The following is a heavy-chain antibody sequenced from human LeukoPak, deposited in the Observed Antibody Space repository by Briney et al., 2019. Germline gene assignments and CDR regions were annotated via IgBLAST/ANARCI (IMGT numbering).Heavy chain of an antibody. Sequence: GGSLRLSCTASGFTFGDYAMSWFRQAPGKGLEWVSAISGSGGSTYYADSVKGRFTISRDNSKNTLYLQMNSLRAEDTAVYYCVGASRSSYYYYMDVRGKGTTVTVSS. CDR1: GFTFGDYA. CDR3: VGASRSSYYYYMDV. J-gene: IGHJ6*03. CDR2: ISGSGGST. V-gene: IGHV3-23*01. D-gene: IGHD3-3*01.